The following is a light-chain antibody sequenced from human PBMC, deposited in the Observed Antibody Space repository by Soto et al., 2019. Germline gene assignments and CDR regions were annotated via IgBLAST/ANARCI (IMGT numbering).Light chain of an antibody. Sequence: EIVLTQSPGTLSLSPGERATLSCRASQSVSSSYLAWYQQKPGQAPRLVIYDIFTRATGVPTRISGSGSGTDFTLTISRLEPEDFAVYYCQQYGSSPRTFGQGTKVDI. CDR1: QSVSSSY. V-gene: IGKV3-20*01. CDR2: DIF. J-gene: IGKJ1*01. CDR3: QQYGSSPRT.